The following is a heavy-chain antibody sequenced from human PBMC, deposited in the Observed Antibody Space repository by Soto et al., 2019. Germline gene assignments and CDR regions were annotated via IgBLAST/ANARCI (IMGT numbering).Heavy chain of an antibody. CDR3: ARARPASGPAYAFDI. Sequence: VQLVESGGGVVQPGRSLRLSCAASGFTFSAYSMNWVRQAPGKGLEWVSFIGSTGSGTHYADSVMGRSTISRDNARNSLYLQMNSLRAEDTAVYHCARARPASGPAYAFDIWGQGTMVTVSS. CDR2: IGSTGSGT. CDR1: GFTFSAYS. J-gene: IGHJ3*02. V-gene: IGHV3-48*04. D-gene: IGHD2-2*01.